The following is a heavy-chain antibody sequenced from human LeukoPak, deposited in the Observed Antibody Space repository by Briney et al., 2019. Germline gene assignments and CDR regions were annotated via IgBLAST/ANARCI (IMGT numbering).Heavy chain of an antibody. CDR1: GFTVITNY. CDR3: AKGSGYYPEGSDY. V-gene: IGHV3-66*01. J-gene: IGHJ4*02. CDR2: IYSDGTT. Sequence: PGGSLRLSCAASGFTVITNYMSWVRQAPGKGLEWVSVIYSDGTTHYADSVKGRFTISRDNSKNTLYLQMSSLRAEDTAVYYCAKGSGYYPEGSDYWGQGTLVTVSS. D-gene: IGHD3-22*01.